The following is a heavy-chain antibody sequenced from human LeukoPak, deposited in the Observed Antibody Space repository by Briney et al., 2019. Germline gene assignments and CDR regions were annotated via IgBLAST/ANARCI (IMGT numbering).Heavy chain of an antibody. CDR2: INHSGST. CDR3: ARGYYDSSGYLDY. D-gene: IGHD3-22*01. Sequence: SETLSLTCAVYGGSFSGYYWSWIRQPPGKGLEWIGEINHSGSTNYNPSLKSRVTISVDTSKNQFSLKLSSVTAADTAVYYCARGYYDSSGYLDYWGQGTLVTVSS. J-gene: IGHJ4*02. V-gene: IGHV4-34*01. CDR1: GGSFSGYY.